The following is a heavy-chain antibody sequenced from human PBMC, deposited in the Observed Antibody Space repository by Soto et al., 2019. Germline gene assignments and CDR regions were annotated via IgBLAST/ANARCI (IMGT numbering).Heavy chain of an antibody. CDR2: VYYSGST. J-gene: IGHJ4*02. V-gene: IGHV4-38-2*02. CDR3: ERNTSTYFDS. CDR1: GYSISNGDY. Sequence: SQTLSLTCTVSGYSISNGDYWGWIRQAPGNGLEWIGSVYYSGSTHYEPSLRGRIAISVDTVKNQFSLRLPSVTAADTAMYFCERNTSTYFDSWGQGIPVTVSS.